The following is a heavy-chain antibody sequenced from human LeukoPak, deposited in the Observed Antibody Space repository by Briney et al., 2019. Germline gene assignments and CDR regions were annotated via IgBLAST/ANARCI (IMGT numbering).Heavy chain of an antibody. D-gene: IGHD5-12*01. CDR2: LYAGDSDT. J-gene: IGHJ4*02. CDR1: GYSFSTYW. Sequence: GESLKISCRASGYSFSTYWIGWVRQMPGKGPEWMGVLYAGDSDTRYSPSFQGQVTLSADKSKSTAYLQWSSLKASDTAMYYCARGGYSGYDFDYWGQGTLVTVSS. CDR3: ARGGYSGYDFDY. V-gene: IGHV5-51*01.